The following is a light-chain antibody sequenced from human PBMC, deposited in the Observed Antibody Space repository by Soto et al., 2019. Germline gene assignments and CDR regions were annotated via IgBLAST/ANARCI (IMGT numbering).Light chain of an antibody. CDR2: AAS. J-gene: IGKJ2*01. CDR3: QQSYSTPPYT. Sequence: IQVTQVPFFLSSSVRGRINNPCPARSSHSRLLNWYQQKPGKAPKLLIHAASRLQSGVPSRFRGSGSGTDFTLTISSLQPEDFATYDCQQSYSTPPYTFGQGTKLESK. CDR1: SSHSRL. V-gene: IGKV1-39*01.